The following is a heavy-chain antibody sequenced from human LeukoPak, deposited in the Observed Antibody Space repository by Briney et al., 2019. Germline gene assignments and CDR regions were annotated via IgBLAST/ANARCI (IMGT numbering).Heavy chain of an antibody. CDR1: GYTFTSYA. D-gene: IGHD2-2*01. Sequence: ASVKVSCKASGYTFTSYAMHWARQAPGQGLEWMGWINPNSGGTNYAQKFQGRVTMTRDTSISTAYMELSRLRSDDTAVYYCAAVVPAARVYYYYMDVWGKGTTVTVSS. J-gene: IGHJ6*03. CDR2: INPNSGGT. V-gene: IGHV1-2*02. CDR3: AAVVPAARVYYYYMDV.